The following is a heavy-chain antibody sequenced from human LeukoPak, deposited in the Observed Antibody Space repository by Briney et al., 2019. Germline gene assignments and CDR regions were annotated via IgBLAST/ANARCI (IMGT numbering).Heavy chain of an antibody. Sequence: GGSLRLSCAASGFTFSSYGMHWVRQAPGKGLEWVAVIWYDGSNKYYADSVKGRFTISRDNSKNTLYLQMNSLRAEDTAVYYCARDTGYSSGWYNYYYGMDVWGQGTTVTVSS. CDR1: GFTFSSYG. V-gene: IGHV3-33*01. CDR3: ARDTGYSSGWYNYYYGMDV. D-gene: IGHD6-19*01. CDR2: IWYDGSNK. J-gene: IGHJ6*02.